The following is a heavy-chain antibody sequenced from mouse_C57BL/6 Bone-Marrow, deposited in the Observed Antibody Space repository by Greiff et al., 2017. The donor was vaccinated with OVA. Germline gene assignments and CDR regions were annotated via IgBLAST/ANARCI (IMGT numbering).Heavy chain of an antibody. V-gene: IGHV1-5*01. CDR2: IYPGNSDT. CDR1: GYTFTSYW. Sequence: VQLKESGTVLARPGASVKMSCKTSGYTFTSYWMHWVKQRPGQGLEWIGAIYPGNSDTSYNQKFKGKAKLTAVTSASTAYMELSSLTNEDSAVYYCTRANWDHYYAMDYWGQGTSVTVSS. J-gene: IGHJ4*01. D-gene: IGHD4-1*01. CDR3: TRANWDHYYAMDY.